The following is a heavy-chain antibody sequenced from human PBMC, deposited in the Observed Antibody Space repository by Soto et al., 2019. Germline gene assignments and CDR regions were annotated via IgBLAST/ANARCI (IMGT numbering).Heavy chain of an antibody. CDR2: IWYDGSNK. CDR3: ARAGQYYGWGGGDY. D-gene: IGHD3-10*01. Sequence: QVQLVESGGGVVQPGRSLRLSSAASGFTFSSYGMHWVRQAPGKGLEWVAVIWYDGSNKYYADSVKGRFTISRDNSKNTLYLQMNSLRAEDTAVYYCARAGQYYGWGGGDYWGQGTLVTVSS. CDR1: GFTFSSYG. J-gene: IGHJ4*02. V-gene: IGHV3-33*01.